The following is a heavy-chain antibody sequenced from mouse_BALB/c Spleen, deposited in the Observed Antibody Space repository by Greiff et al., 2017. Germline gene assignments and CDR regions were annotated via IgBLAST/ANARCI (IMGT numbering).Heavy chain of an antibody. V-gene: IGHV5-12-1*01. D-gene: IGHD2-10*02. Sequence: EVKLVESGGGLVKPGGSLKLSCAASGFAFSSYDMSWVRQTPEKRLEWVAYISSGGGSTYYPDTVKGRFTISRDNAKNTLYLQMSSLKSEDTAMYYCARQEGYGNYVYYFDYWGQGTTLTVSS. CDR2: ISSGGGST. CDR3: ARQEGYGNYVYYFDY. J-gene: IGHJ2*01. CDR1: GFAFSSYD.